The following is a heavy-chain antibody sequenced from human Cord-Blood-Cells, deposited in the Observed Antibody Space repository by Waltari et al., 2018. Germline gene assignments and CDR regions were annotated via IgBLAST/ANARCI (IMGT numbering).Heavy chain of an antibody. Sequence: EVQLVESGGGWIQPGGSLRLSGEASGFPVRRNAMSWVRQAPGKGLEWVSVIYSGGSTYYADSVKGRFTISRDNSKNTLYLQMNSLRAEDTAVYYCARDKNWFDPWGQGTLVTVSS. CDR2: IYSGGST. J-gene: IGHJ5*02. CDR1: GFPVRRNA. V-gene: IGHV3-53*01. CDR3: ARDKNWFDP.